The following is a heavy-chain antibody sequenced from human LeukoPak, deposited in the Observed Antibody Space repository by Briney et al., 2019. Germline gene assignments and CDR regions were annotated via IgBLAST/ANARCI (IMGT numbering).Heavy chain of an antibody. CDR2: ISAYNGNT. Sequence: AASVRVSCKASGYTFTSYGISWVRQAPGQGLEWMGWISAYNGNTNYAQKLQGRVTMTTDTSTSTAYMELRSLRSDDTAVYYCARGYDSSGYYVSPDDYWGQGTLVTVSS. V-gene: IGHV1-18*01. CDR3: ARGYDSSGYYVSPDDY. CDR1: GYTFTSYG. D-gene: IGHD3-22*01. J-gene: IGHJ4*02.